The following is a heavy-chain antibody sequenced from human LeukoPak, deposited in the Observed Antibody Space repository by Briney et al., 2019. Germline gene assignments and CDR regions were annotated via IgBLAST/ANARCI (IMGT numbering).Heavy chain of an antibody. CDR3: ARERGDLYSSTTFDY. CDR1: GFSFSSYG. Sequence: GSLRLSCAASGFSFSSYGMTWVRQPPGKGLEWIGEINHRGSTSYNPSLKSRVTISVDTSKNQFSLMLSSVTAVDTAVYYCARERGDLYSSTTFDYWGQGTLVTVSS. CDR2: INHRGST. V-gene: IGHV4-34*01. D-gene: IGHD6-13*01. J-gene: IGHJ4*02.